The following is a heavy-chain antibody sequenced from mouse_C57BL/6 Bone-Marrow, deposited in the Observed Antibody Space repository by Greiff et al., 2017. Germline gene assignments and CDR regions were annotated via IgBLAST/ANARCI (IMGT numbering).Heavy chain of an antibody. CDR3: ARTLDAMDY. V-gene: IGHV1-50*01. J-gene: IGHJ4*01. CDR1: GYPFTSYW. CDR2: IDPSDSYT. Sequence: KESCKASGYPFTSYWMPWVKPRPGQGLEWIGEIDPSDSYTNYNQKFKGKATLTVDTSSSTAYMQLSSLTSEDSAVYYCARTLDAMDYWGQGTSVTVSS.